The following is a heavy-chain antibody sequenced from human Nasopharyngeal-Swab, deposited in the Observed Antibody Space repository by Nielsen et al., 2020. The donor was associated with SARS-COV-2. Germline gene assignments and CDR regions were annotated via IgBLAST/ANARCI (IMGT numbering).Heavy chain of an antibody. V-gene: IGHV3-33*01. CDR1: GFTFSNYG. J-gene: IGHJ4*02. Sequence: GGSLRLSCTASGFTFSNYGIHWVRQAPGKGLEWVAVIGYNGSDKYYADSVKGRFTISRDNSENTLYLQMNRLKTEDTAVYYCTTVFQSLLLGGRDYWGQGTLVTVSS. CDR2: IGYNGSDK. D-gene: IGHD3-16*01. CDR3: TTVFQSLLLGGRDY.